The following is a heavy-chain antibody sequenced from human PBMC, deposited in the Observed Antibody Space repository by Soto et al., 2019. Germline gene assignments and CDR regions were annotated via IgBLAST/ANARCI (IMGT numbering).Heavy chain of an antibody. J-gene: IGHJ4*02. CDR1: GYTFTSYA. CDR3: ARSIVVVPAAEAFDY. Sequence: ASVKVSCKASGYTFTSYAMHWVRQAPGQRLEWMGWINAGNGNTKYSRKFQGRVTITRDTSASTAYMELSSLRSEDTAVYYCARSIVVVPAAEAFDYWGQGTLVTVSS. CDR2: INAGNGNT. D-gene: IGHD2-2*01. V-gene: IGHV1-3*01.